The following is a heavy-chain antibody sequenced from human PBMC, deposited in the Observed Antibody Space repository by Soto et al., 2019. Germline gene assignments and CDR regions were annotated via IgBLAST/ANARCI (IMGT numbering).Heavy chain of an antibody. CDR2: ISGGGGNT. CDR3: AKSRYYDILTGGGIIDY. D-gene: IGHD3-9*01. Sequence: EEQLLESGGGLVQPGGSLRLSCAASEFTFSSYAMIWVRQAPGKGLEWVAGISGGGGNTNYADSVKGRSIISRDNSKNTLYLQMNRLRPEDTAVYYCAKSRYYDILTGGGIIDYWGLGTRVTVSS. V-gene: IGHV3-23*01. CDR1: EFTFSSYA. J-gene: IGHJ4*02.